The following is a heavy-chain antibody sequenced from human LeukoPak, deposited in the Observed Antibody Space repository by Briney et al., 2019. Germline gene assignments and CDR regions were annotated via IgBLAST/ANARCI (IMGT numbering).Heavy chain of an antibody. Sequence: GGSLRLSCAASGFTVSSNYMSWVRQAPGNGLEWVSVIYSGGSTYYADSVKGRFTISRHSSKNTLYLQMNSLRAEDTAVYYCAVRGPYYYDSSGRHHAFDIWGQGTMVTVSS. V-gene: IGHV3-53*04. CDR1: GFTVSSNY. CDR2: IYSGGST. D-gene: IGHD3-22*01. J-gene: IGHJ3*02. CDR3: AVRGPYYYDSSGRHHAFDI.